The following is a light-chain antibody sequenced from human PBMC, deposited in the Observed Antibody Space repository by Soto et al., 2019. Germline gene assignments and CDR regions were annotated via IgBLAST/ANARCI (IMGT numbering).Light chain of an antibody. CDR2: GVS. V-gene: IGLV2-14*01. CDR1: KNDIGSSDY. Sequence: SVLTQPASVSGSPGQSITISCTGGKNDIGSSDYVSWYQQHPGKAPKLIIYGVSNRPSGASDRFSGSKSGNTASLTISGLQAEDEADYYCQSYDSSLSGVFGSGTKVTVL. J-gene: IGLJ1*01. CDR3: QSYDSSLSGV.